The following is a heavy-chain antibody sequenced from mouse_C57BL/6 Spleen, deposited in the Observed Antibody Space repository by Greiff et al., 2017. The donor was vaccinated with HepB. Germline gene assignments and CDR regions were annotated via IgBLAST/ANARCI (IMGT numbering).Heavy chain of an antibody. D-gene: IGHD1-1*01. V-gene: IGHV5-16*01. CDR1: GFTFSDYY. CDR2: INYDGSST. J-gene: IGHJ1*03. CDR3: ARDRDYYGSSYENWYFDV. Sequence: EVMLVESEGGLVQPGSSMKLSCTASGFTFSDYYMAWVRQVPEKGLEWVANINYDGSSTYYLDSLKSRFIISRDNAKNILYLQMSSLKSEDTATYYCARDRDYYGSSYENWYFDVWGTGTTVTVSS.